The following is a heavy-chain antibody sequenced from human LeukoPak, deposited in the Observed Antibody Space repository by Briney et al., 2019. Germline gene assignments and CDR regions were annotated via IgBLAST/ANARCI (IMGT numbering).Heavy chain of an antibody. Sequence: SETLSLTCTVSGGSISFYYWSWIRQPAGKGLEWIGRIYTSGSTNYNPSLESRVTMSVDTSKNQFSLKLSSVTAADTAVYYCAKEGVGASLDYWGQGTLVTVSS. J-gene: IGHJ4*02. V-gene: IGHV4-4*07. D-gene: IGHD1-26*01. CDR2: IYTSGST. CDR1: GGSISFYY. CDR3: AKEGVGASLDY.